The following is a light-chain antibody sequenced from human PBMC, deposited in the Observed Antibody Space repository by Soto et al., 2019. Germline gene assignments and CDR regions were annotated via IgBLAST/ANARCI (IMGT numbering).Light chain of an antibody. CDR2: DVS. CDR3: QQDNTFWT. J-gene: IGKJ1*01. V-gene: IGKV1-5*01. CDR1: QSISSR. Sequence: DIQMTQSPSTLSASVGDRVTITCRASQSISSRLAWYQQKPGKAPKLLIYDVSKLESGVPSRFSGSGSGTDFTLTISSLQPDDFVTYYCQQDNTFWTFGQGTKVEIK.